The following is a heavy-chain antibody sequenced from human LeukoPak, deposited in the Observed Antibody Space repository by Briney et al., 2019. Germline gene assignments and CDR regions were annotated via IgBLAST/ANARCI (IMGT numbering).Heavy chain of an antibody. CDR2: ISYDGSNK. Sequence: GGSLRLSCAASGFTFSSYAMHWVRQAPGKGLEWVAVISYDGSNKYYADSVKGRFTISRDNSKNTLYLQMNSLRAEDTAVYFCAREGDRHLTFDYWGRGTLVTVSS. CDR3: AREGDRHLTFDY. D-gene: IGHD3-16*01. CDR1: GFTFSSYA. J-gene: IGHJ4*02. V-gene: IGHV3-30*01.